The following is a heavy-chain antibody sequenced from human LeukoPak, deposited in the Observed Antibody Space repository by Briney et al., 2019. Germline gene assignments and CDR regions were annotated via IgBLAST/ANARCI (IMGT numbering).Heavy chain of an antibody. CDR2: IDPSDSYT. V-gene: IGHV5-10-1*01. D-gene: IGHD6-19*01. CDR3: ARLDYSSGWYDY. J-gene: IGHJ4*02. CDR1: GYSFTSYW. Sequence: GASLKISCKGSGYSFTSYWISWVRQLPVKGLEWMGRIDPSDSYTNYSPSFQGHVTISADKSISTAYLQWSSLKASDTAMYYCARLDYSSGWYDYWGQGTLVTVSS.